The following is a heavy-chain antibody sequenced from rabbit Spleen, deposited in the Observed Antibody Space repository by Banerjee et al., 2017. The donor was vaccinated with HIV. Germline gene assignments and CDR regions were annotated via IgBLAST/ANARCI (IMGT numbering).Heavy chain of an antibody. D-gene: IGHD1-1*01. J-gene: IGHJ2*01. CDR2: IYAGSTGTI. CDR1: GIDFSSGYY. Sequence: QSLEESGGDLVKPGASLTLTCKASGIDFSSGYYTCWVRQAPGKGLEWIGTIYAGSTGTIDYASWAKGRLTISKTSSTTVTLQMTSLTAADTATYFCARNYVNAFDPWGQGTLVTVS. V-gene: IGHV1S40*01. CDR3: ARNYVNAFDP.